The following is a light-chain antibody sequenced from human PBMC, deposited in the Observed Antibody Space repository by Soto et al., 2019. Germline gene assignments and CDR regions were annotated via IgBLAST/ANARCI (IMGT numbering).Light chain of an antibody. Sequence: DIQMTQSPSSLSASVGDRVTITCQASQAINNFLNWYQQKPGQAPKLLIYDASKLETGVPSRFSGSGSGTDFTFTISSLQPEDIATYYCQQYDDLQITFGGGTKVEIK. CDR2: DAS. J-gene: IGKJ4*01. CDR3: QQYDDLQIT. V-gene: IGKV1-33*01. CDR1: QAINNF.